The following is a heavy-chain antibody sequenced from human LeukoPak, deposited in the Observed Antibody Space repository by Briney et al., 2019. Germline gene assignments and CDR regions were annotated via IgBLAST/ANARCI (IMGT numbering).Heavy chain of an antibody. D-gene: IGHD1-26*01. V-gene: IGHV3-23*01. Sequence: GGSLRLSCAASGLTFSSYAMSRVRQAPGKGLEWVSSISSSGAITYHADSVKGRFTISRDNSKNTLYLQMNSLRAEDTAIYYCAKGGINYFDYWGQGTLVTVSS. CDR3: AKGGINYFDY. CDR2: ISSSGAIT. CDR1: GLTFSSYA. J-gene: IGHJ4*02.